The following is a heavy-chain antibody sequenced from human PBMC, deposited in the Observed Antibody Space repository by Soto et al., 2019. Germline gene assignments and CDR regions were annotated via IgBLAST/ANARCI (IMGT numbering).Heavy chain of an antibody. CDR1: GFTFSSYG. V-gene: IGHV3-30*18. J-gene: IGHJ6*03. CDR3: AKVLLLFLEWFHTIPSYYYYYMDV. D-gene: IGHD3-3*01. Sequence: GGSLRLSCAASGFTFSSYGMHWVRQAPGKGLEWVAVISYDGNNKYYADSVKGRFTISRDNSKNTLYLQMNSLRAEDTAVYYSAKVLLLFLEWFHTIPSYYYYYMDVWGKGTTVTVSS. CDR2: ISYDGNNK.